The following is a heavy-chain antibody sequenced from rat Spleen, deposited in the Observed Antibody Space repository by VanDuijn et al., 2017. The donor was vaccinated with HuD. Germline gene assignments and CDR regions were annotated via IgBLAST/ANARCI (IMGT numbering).Heavy chain of an antibody. J-gene: IGHJ3*01. CDR3: ARGGELDWFAY. Sequence: QVQLKESGPGLVQSSQTLSLTCTVSGFSLSSSHVTWVRQPPGKGLEWLGIIWTGGSTAYNSALKSRLSISSDTSKSQVFLKMNSLQTEDTATYYCARGGELDWFAYWGQGTLVTVSS. CDR1: GFSLSSSH. V-gene: IGHV2-43*01. CDR2: IWTGGST. D-gene: IGHD5-1*01.